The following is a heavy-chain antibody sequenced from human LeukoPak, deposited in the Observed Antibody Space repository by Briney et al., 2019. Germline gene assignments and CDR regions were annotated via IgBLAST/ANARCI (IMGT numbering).Heavy chain of an antibody. V-gene: IGHV4-39*07. J-gene: IGHJ4*02. Sequence: GSLRLSCAASGFTFSSYSMNWVRQPPGEGLEWIGSIYYSGSTYYNPSLKSRVTISVDTSKNQFSLKLISVTAADTAVYYCAREDTGGLDHWGQGILVTVSP. D-gene: IGHD4-23*01. CDR1: GFTFSSYS. CDR3: AREDTGGLDH. CDR2: IYYSGST.